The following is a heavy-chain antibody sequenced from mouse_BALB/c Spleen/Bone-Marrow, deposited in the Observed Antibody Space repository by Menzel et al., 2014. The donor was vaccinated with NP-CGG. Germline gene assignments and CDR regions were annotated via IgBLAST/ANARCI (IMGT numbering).Heavy chain of an antibody. CDR1: GFSLTSYG. V-gene: IGHV2-9*02. Sequence: VKLMESGPGLVAPSQSLSITCTVSGFSLTSYGVHWVRQPPGKGLEWLGVIWAGGSTNYNSALMSRLSISKDNSKSQVFLKMNSLQTDDTAMYYCARVTGTDWYCDVWGAGTTVTVSS. J-gene: IGHJ1*01. CDR3: ARVTGTDWYCDV. D-gene: IGHD4-1*01. CDR2: IWAGGST.